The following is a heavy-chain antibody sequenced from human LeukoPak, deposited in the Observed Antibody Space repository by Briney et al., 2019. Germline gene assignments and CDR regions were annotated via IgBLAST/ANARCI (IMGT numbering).Heavy chain of an antibody. CDR1: GGSISSSSYY. CDR2: IYYSGST. J-gene: IGHJ4*02. CDR3: AREYSSSYRTN. Sequence: SETLSLTCTVSGGSISSSSYYWGWIRQPPGKGLEWIGSIYYSGSTYYNPSLKSRVTISVDTSKNQFSLKLSSVTAADTAVYYCAREYSSSYRTNWGQGTLVTVSS. D-gene: IGHD6-6*01. V-gene: IGHV4-39*07.